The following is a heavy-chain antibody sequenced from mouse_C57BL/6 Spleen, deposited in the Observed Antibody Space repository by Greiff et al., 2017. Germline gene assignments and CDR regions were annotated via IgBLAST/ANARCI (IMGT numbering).Heavy chain of an antibody. Sequence: QVQLQQPGAELVMPGASVKLSCKASGYTFTSYWMHWVKQRPGQGLEWIGEIDPSDSYTNYNHMLKGQSTLTVDKSSSTAYMQISSLTSEDAAVYCGARGPWVVANGMDYWGQGTSVTVSA. D-gene: IGHD1-1*01. CDR2: IDPSDSYT. CDR1: GYTFTSYW. J-gene: IGHJ4*01. V-gene: IGHV1-69*01. CDR3: ARGPWVVANGMDY.